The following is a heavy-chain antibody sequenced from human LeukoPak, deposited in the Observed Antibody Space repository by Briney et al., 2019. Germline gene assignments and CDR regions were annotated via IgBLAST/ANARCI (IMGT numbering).Heavy chain of an antibody. V-gene: IGHV3-33*01. J-gene: IGHJ6*02. D-gene: IGHD1-1*01. CDR2: IWYDGSNK. Sequence: GGPLSLSFPASGFTFSTYGMHWVRRAPAKGLEWVAVIWYDGSNKYYADSVKGRFTISRDNSKNTLYLQMNGLRAEDTAVYYCATDSPYGMDVWGQGTTVTVSS. CDR3: ATDSPYGMDV. CDR1: GFTFSTYG.